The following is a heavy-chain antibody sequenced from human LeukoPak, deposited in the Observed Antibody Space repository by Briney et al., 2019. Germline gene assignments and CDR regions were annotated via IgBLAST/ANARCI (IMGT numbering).Heavy chain of an antibody. J-gene: IGHJ4*02. Sequence: GESLRLSCAASGFTFSDYYMTWIRQAPGKGLEWVSYISSGSSYTDYADSVKGRFTISRDNAKNSLDLQMTILRAEDTALYYCARARGSIPSSSFDYWGQGALVTVSS. CDR2: ISSGSSYT. CDR3: ARARGSIPSSSFDY. CDR1: GFTFSDYY. D-gene: IGHD6-6*01. V-gene: IGHV3-11*06.